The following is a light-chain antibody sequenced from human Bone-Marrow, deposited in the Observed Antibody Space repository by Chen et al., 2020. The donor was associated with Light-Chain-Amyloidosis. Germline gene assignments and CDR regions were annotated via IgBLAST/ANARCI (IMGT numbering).Light chain of an antibody. J-gene: IGLJ2*01. Sequence: SYELTQPPSVYVSPGQTARITCSGDDLPTKYAYWYQQKPGQAPVLVIHRGTERPSGISERFSGSSSGTTATLTISGVQAEDEADYHCQSADSSGTYEVIFGGGTKLTVL. CDR3: QSADSSGTYEVI. V-gene: IGLV3-25*03. CDR2: RGT. CDR1: DLPTKY.